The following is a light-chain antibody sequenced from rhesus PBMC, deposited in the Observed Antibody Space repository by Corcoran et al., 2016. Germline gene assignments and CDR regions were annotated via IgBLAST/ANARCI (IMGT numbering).Light chain of an antibody. Sequence: DIQMTQSPSSLSASVGDTVTITCRASQGISSYLNWFQKKPVKAPKLLIYDASSLESGVPSRFSGSGSGTDCTLTISSLQPEDFAAYYGLQHNSYPFTFGPGTKLDIK. CDR3: LQHNSYPFT. CDR1: QGISSY. CDR2: DAS. J-gene: IGKJ3*01. V-gene: IGKV1-28*03.